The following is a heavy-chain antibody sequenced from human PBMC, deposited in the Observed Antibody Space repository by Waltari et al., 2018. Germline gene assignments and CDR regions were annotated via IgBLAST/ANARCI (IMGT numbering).Heavy chain of an antibody. Sequence: QLELRESGPGLVKPSGTLSLTCAVSGDSVRRTYWWSWVRQPPGKGLEWIGQGHGRGKAYYNPSFASRVTVSLSTSANHFFLRLTSATAADTAVYYGAGDRGRGLYLDSWGQGALVTVSP. V-gene: IGHV4-4*02. CDR1: GDSVRRTYW. CDR3: AGDRGRGLYLDS. D-gene: IGHD2-15*01. J-gene: IGHJ4*02. CDR2: GHGRGKA.